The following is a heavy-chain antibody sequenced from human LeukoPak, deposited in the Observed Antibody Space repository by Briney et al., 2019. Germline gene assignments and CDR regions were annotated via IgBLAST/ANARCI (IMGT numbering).Heavy chain of an antibody. V-gene: IGHV3-43*02. D-gene: IGHD3-3*01. CDR1: GFTFDDYA. Sequence: GGSLRLSCAASGFTFDDYAMHWVRQAPGKGLEWVSLISGDGGSTYYADSVKGRFTISRDNSKNSLYLQMNSLRTEDTALYYCVKGRFLGPFQHWGQGTLVTVSS. J-gene: IGHJ1*01. CDR2: ISGDGGST. CDR3: VKGRFLGPFQH.